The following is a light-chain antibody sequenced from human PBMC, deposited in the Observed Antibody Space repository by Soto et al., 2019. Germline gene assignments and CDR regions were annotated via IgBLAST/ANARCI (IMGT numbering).Light chain of an antibody. CDR2: EVS. V-gene: IGLV2-14*01. J-gene: IGLJ3*02. Sequence: QSALTQPASVSGSPGQSITISCTGTSSDVGGYNYVSWYQQHPGKAPKLMIYEVSNRPSGVSNRFSGSKSGNTASLTISGLQGEDEADYYCSSYTSSPAWVFGGGTKLTVL. CDR3: SSYTSSPAWV. CDR1: SSDVGGYNY.